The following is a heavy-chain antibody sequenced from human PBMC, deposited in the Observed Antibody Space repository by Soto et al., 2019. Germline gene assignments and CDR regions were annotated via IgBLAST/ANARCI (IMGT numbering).Heavy chain of an antibody. D-gene: IGHD3-22*01. CDR2: IYPGDSDT. J-gene: IGHJ3*02. CDR1: GYSFTSYW. CDR3: GRRGRDSSGYYYAFDI. V-gene: IGHV5-51*01. Sequence: GESLKISCKGSGYSFTSYWIGWVRQMPGKGLEWMGIIYPGDSDTRYSPSFQGQVTISADKSISTAYLQWSSLKASDTAMYYCGRRGRDSSGYYYAFDIWGQGTMVTVSS.